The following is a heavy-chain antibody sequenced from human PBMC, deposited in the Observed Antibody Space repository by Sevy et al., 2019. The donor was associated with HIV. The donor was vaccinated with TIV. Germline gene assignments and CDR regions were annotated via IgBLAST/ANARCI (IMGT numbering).Heavy chain of an antibody. J-gene: IGHJ6*02. CDR2: IKQDGSEK. D-gene: IGHD2-2*03. V-gene: IGHV3-7*01. Sequence: GGSLRLSCAASGFTFSSYWMSWVRQAPGKGPEWVANIKQDGSEKYYVDSVKGRFTISRDNAKNSLYLQMNSLRAEDTAVYYCARDGYCSSTSCYIPGMDVWGQGTTVTVSS. CDR1: GFTFSSYW. CDR3: ARDGYCSSTSCYIPGMDV.